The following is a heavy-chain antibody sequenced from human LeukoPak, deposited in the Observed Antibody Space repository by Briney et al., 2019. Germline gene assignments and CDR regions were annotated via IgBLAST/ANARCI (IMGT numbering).Heavy chain of an antibody. CDR1: GFTFSSYA. D-gene: IGHD6-13*01. CDR2: ISGRDGTT. V-gene: IGHV3-23*01. J-gene: IGHJ4*02. CDR3: VKDFSSSWLHFDY. Sequence: GGTLRLSCTASGFTFSSYAMSWVRQAPEKGLEWVSAISGRDGTTFYTDSVKGRFTISRDTSKNTLYLQMNSLRAEDTAIYYCVKDFSSSWLHFDYWGQGTLVTVSS.